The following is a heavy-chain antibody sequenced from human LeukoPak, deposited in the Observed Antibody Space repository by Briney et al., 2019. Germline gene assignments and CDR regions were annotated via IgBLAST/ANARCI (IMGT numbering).Heavy chain of an antibody. CDR2: ISGDGGST. D-gene: IGHD6-19*01. CDR3: ARESETSGWYDY. Sequence: AGGSLRLSCAAPGFIFDNYAIHWVRQAPGQGLEWVSLISGDGGSTFYADSVRGRFTISRDNTRKSLSLQMSSLRSEDTALYYCARESETSGWYDYWGQGTLVTVSS. J-gene: IGHJ4*02. CDR1: GFIFDNYA. V-gene: IGHV3-43*02.